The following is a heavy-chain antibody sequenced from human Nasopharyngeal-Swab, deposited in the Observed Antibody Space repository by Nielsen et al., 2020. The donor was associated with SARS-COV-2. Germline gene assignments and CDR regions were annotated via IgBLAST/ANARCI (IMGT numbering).Heavy chain of an antibody. CDR3: AKEAGYYDILTGYYLSLGYGMDV. CDR1: GFTFSRYG. D-gene: IGHD3-9*01. Sequence: GESLQISCAASGFTFSRYGMHWVRQAPGKGLEWVAVISYDGSNKYYADSVKGRFTISRDNSKNTLYLQMNSLRAEDTAVYYCAKEAGYYDILTGYYLSLGYGMDVWGQGTTVTVSS. V-gene: IGHV3-30*18. J-gene: IGHJ6*02. CDR2: ISYDGSNK.